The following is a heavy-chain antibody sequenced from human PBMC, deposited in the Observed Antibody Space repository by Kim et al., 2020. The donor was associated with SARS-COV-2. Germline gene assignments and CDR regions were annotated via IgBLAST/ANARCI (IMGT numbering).Heavy chain of an antibody. CDR3: AKVKLYISGWSDTYYHGMDV. V-gene: IGHV3-23*01. CDR1: GLTFTSYA. Sequence: GGSLRLSCAASGLTFTSYAMSWVRQAPGKGLEWVSGIGGSGGYTYYADSVKGRFTISRDNSKNTLSLQMNSLRAEDTAIYYCAKVKLYISGWSDTYYHGMDVWGQGTTVTVSS. CDR2: IGGSGGYT. D-gene: IGHD6-19*01. J-gene: IGHJ6*02.